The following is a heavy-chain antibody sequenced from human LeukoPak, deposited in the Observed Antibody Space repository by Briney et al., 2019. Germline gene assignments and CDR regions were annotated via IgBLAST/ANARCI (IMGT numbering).Heavy chain of an antibody. D-gene: IGHD1-26*01. CDR2: IYPGDSHT. CDR3: ARVGSGATPFDY. V-gene: IGHV5-51*01. CDR1: GYSFSNFW. Sequence: GESLKISCKGYGYSFSNFWIGWVRQMPGKGLEWMGIIYPGDSHTRHSPSFQGQVTTTTDKSISTAYLQWSSLKASDTAMYYCARVGSGATPFDYWGQGTLVTVSS. J-gene: IGHJ4*02.